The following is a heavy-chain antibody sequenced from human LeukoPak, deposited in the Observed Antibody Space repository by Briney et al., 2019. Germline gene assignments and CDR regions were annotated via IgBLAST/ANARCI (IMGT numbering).Heavy chain of an antibody. J-gene: IGHJ4*02. D-gene: IGHD4-17*01. CDR3: ARGSRSIDY. CDR2: ISSSSSYI. Sequence: GGSLRLSCAASGFTFSSYSMNWVRQAPGKGLEWVSSISSSSSYIYYADSVKGRFTISRDNAKKSLFLQMNSLRAEDAAMYYCARGSRSIDYWGQGTPVTVSS. CDR1: GFTFSSYS. V-gene: IGHV3-21*04.